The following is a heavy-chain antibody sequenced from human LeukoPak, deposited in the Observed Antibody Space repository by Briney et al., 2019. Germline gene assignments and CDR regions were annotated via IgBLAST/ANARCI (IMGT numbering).Heavy chain of an antibody. D-gene: IGHD3-16*02. CDR2: ISGSGGST. CDR3: AKADSDYVWGSYRHYDY. CDR1: GFTFSSYG. J-gene: IGHJ4*02. V-gene: IGHV3-23*01. Sequence: GGSLRLSCAASGFTFSSYGMSWVRQAPGKGLEWVSAISGSGGSTYYADSVKGRFTISRDNSKNTLYLQMNSLRAEDTAVYYCAKADSDYVWGSYRHYDYWAREPWSPSPQ.